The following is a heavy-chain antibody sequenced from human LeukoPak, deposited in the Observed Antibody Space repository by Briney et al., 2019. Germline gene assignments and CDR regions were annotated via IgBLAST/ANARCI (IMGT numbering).Heavy chain of an antibody. CDR3: AKDRGGSYDAFDI. V-gene: IGHV3-53*05. D-gene: IGHD1-26*01. CDR2: IYSGGST. J-gene: IGHJ3*02. CDR1: GFTVSSNY. Sequence: GGSLRLSCAASGFTVSSNYMSWVRQAPGKGLEWVSVIYSGGSTYYADSVKGRFTISRDNSKHTLLLQMKSLRPEDTAVFYCAKDRGGSYDAFDIWGQGTMVTVSS.